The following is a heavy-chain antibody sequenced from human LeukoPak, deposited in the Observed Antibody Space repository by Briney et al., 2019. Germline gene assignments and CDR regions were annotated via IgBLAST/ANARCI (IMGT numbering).Heavy chain of an antibody. CDR3: ARDSKDDYVWGSCRYSFDY. Sequence: ASVKVSCKASGYTFTGYYMHWVRQAPGQGLEWMGRINPNSGGTNYAQKFQGRVTMTRDTSISTAYMELSRLRSDDTAVYYCARDSKDDYVWGSCRYSFDYWGQGTLVTVSS. CDR1: GYTFTGYY. CDR2: INPNSGGT. J-gene: IGHJ4*02. V-gene: IGHV1-2*06. D-gene: IGHD3-16*02.